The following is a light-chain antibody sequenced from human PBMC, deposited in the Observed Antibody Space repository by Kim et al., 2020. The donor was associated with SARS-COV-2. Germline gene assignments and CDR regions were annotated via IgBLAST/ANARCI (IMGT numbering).Light chain of an antibody. CDR1: QSVSRN. CDR2: GAS. V-gene: IGKV3-15*01. Sequence: PGESATPSCRASQSVSRNLAWYQQRPGQAPRLLIYGASTRATGIPDRFSGSGSATDFTLTISSLQSEDSAVYYCQQYNQWPPEYTFGQGTKLEI. CDR3: QQYNQWPPEYT. J-gene: IGKJ2*01.